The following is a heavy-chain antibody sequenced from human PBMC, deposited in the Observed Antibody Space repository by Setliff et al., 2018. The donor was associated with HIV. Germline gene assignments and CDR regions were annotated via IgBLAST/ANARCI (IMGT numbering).Heavy chain of an antibody. CDR1: GGSISSGGYY. V-gene: IGHV4-31*03. CDR2: IYHSGIT. CDR3: ARGIAAAEGYFDY. J-gene: IGHJ4*02. Sequence: PSETLSLTCTVSGGSISSGGYYWSWIRQHPGKGLEWIGYIYHSGITYYNPSLKSRVTISLDTSKNQFSLKLGSVTAADTAVYYCARGIAAAEGYFDYWGQGTLVTVSS. D-gene: IGHD6-13*01.